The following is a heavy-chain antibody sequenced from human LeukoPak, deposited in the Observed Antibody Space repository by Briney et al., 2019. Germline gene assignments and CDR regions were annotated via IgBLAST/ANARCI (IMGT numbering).Heavy chain of an antibody. CDR3: ARDGGGINSWFWAYDY. J-gene: IGHJ4*02. CDR1: GFSFSNYA. D-gene: IGHD2-21*01. V-gene: IGHV3-23*01. CDR2: ISGSGRST. Sequence: RPGGSLRLSCAASGFSFSNYAMSWVRQAPGKGLEWVSVISGSGRSTYYADSVRGRFTISRDNSKNTLYLQVNSLSAEDTAVYYCARDGGGINSWFWAYDYWGQGALVTASS.